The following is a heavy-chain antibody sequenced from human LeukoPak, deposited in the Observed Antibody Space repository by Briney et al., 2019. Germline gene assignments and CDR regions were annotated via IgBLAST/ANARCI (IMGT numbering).Heavy chain of an antibody. J-gene: IGHJ5*02. CDR1: GGSISSDSYY. CDR2: IYYSGST. Sequence: SETLSLTCTVSGGSISSDSYYWGWIRQPPGKGLQWIGYIYYSGSTNYNPSLKSRVTISVDTSKNQFSLKLSSVTAADTAVYYCARVSYGSSWYHGWFDPWGQGTLVTVSS. D-gene: IGHD6-13*01. CDR3: ARVSYGSSWYHGWFDP. V-gene: IGHV4-61*01.